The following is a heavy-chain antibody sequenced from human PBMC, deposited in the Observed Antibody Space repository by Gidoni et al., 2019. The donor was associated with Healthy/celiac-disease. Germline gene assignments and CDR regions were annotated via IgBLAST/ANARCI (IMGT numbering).Heavy chain of an antibody. Sequence: QVQLVQSGAEVKKPGYSVKVSCKASGGTFSSYAISWVRQAPGQGLEWMGGIITIFGTSNYAQKFQGRVTITADETTSTAYMELSSLRSEDTAVYYCARFPSARATGYYFDYWGQGTLVTVSS. CDR1: GGTFSSYA. CDR3: ARFPSARATGYYFDY. V-gene: IGHV1-69*01. D-gene: IGHD1-26*01. J-gene: IGHJ4*02. CDR2: IITIFGTS.